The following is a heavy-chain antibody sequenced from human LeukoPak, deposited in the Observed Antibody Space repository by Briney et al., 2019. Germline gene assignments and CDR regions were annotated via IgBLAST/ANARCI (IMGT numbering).Heavy chain of an antibody. CDR1: GFTFSTYA. CDR2: ISGSGGST. J-gene: IGHJ6*02. D-gene: IGHD1-26*01. Sequence: GGSLRLSCAASGFTFSTYAMSWVRQGPGKGLEWVSGISGSGGSTYYADSVKGRFTISRDISKNTPYVQMNSLRAEDAAVYYCAKDKGWGYSSYDYYGMDVWGQGTTVTVSS. V-gene: IGHV3-23*01. CDR3: AKDKGWGYSSYDYYGMDV.